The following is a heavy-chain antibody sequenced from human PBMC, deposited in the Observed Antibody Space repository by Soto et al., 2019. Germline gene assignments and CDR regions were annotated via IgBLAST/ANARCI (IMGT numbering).Heavy chain of an antibody. Sequence: SETLSLTCDVSGDTISTGGYTWAWIRQPPGKALEWIGHTYYSGSTNYNPSLKSRVTISVDTSKNHFSLKLSSVTAADTALYYCASFRRGYCSGGSCYTIDYWGQGTLVTVSS. J-gene: IGHJ4*02. V-gene: IGHV4-61*05. CDR2: TYYSGST. CDR3: ASFRRGYCSGGSCYTIDY. CDR1: GDTISTGGYT. D-gene: IGHD2-15*01.